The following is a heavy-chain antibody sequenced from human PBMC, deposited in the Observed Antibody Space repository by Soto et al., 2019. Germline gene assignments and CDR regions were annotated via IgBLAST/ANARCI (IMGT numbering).Heavy chain of an antibody. CDR1: GGTFSSYT. CDR3: ARAPHYGDPGYNWFDP. Sequence: QVQLVQSGAEVKKPGSSVKVSCKASGGTFSSYTISWVRQAPGQGLEWMGRIIPILGIANYAQKCQGRVTITADKSTSTAYMELSSLRSEDTAVYYCARAPHYGDPGYNWFDPWGQGTLVTVSS. J-gene: IGHJ5*02. D-gene: IGHD4-17*01. CDR2: IIPILGIA. V-gene: IGHV1-69*02.